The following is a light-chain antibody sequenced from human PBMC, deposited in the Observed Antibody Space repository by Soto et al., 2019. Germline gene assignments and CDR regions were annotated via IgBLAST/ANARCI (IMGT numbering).Light chain of an antibody. V-gene: IGKV3-15*01. CDR3: QQYNNWPPFT. J-gene: IGKJ3*01. CDR1: ESVSSN. Sequence: ETVMTQSPATLSVSPGERATLSCRASESVSSNLAWYQQQPGQAPRLLIYGASTRATGIPARFSGSGSGTEFTLTISSLQSEDFAVYYRQQYNNWPPFTFGPGTKVDIK. CDR2: GAS.